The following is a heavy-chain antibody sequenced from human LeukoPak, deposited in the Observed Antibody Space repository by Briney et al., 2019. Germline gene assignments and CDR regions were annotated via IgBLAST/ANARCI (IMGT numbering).Heavy chain of an antibody. CDR2: ISSSGSTI. CDR1: GGSISSNPYY. CDR3: AREKWLQLREGLGY. V-gene: IGHV3-11*01. D-gene: IGHD5-24*01. J-gene: IGHJ4*02. Sequence: LSLTCTVSGGSISSNPYYWGWIRQPPGKGLEWVSYISSSGSTIYYADSVKGRFTISRDNAKNSLYLQMNSLRAEDTAVYYCAREKWLQLREGLGYWGQGTLVTVSS.